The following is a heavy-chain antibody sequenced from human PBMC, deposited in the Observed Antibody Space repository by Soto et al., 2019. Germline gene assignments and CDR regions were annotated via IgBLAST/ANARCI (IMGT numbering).Heavy chain of an antibody. Sequence: QVQLVESGGGVVQPGRSLRLSCAASEFTFSSYTMNWVRQAPGKGLEWVAVISHDGTYIRYADSVKGRFTISRDNSKNTLDLQMNSLRAEDTAVYYCSSEGWVGTVDYWRQGTLVTVSS. D-gene: IGHD1-1*01. CDR2: ISHDGTYI. V-gene: IGHV3-30*04. CDR1: EFTFSSYT. CDR3: SSEGWVGTVDY. J-gene: IGHJ4*02.